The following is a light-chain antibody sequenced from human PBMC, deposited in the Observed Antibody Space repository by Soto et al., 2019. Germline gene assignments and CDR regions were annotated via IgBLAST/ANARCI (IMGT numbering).Light chain of an antibody. CDR3: QQAYSFPPWT. J-gene: IGKJ1*01. CDR1: QDITIW. CDR2: GAS. Sequence: DIQMTQSPSSVSASVGDRVTITCRASQDITIWLAWYQQKPGKAPKLLIYGASSLQSGVPSRFSGSGSGTDFTLTISSLQPEDFATYYCQQAYSFPPWTFGQGTKVEIK. V-gene: IGKV1-12*01.